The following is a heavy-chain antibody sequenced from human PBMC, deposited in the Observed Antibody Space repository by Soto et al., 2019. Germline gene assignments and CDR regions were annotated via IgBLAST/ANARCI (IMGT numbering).Heavy chain of an antibody. Sequence: GGSLRLSCAASGFTFSNAWMNWVRQAPGKGLEWVGRIKSKTDGGTTDYAAPVKGRFTISRDDSKNTLYLQMNSLKTEDTAVYYCTTDPGTSYYYDSSGYYYSNDYWGQGTLVTVSS. CDR1: GFTFSNAW. J-gene: IGHJ4*02. V-gene: IGHV3-15*07. D-gene: IGHD3-22*01. CDR2: IKSKTDGGTT. CDR3: TTDPGTSYYYDSSGYYYSNDY.